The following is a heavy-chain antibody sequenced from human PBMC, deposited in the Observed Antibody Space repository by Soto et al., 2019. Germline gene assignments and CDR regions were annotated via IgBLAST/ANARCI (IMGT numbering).Heavy chain of an antibody. Sequence: QVQLVQSGAEVKKPGASVKVSCKASGYTFTRYGISWVRQAPGQGLEWMGWISAYNGNTNYAQKLQGRVTMTTDTSTSTAYMELRSLRSDDTAVYYCARDLRRTTIAAHLNWFDPWGQGTLVTVSS. CDR3: ARDLRRTTIAAHLNWFDP. CDR2: ISAYNGNT. J-gene: IGHJ5*02. CDR1: GYTFTRYG. V-gene: IGHV1-18*01. D-gene: IGHD6-13*01.